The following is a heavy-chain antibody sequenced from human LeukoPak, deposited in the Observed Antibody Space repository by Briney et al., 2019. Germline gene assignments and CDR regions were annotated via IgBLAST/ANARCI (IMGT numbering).Heavy chain of an antibody. V-gene: IGHV3-33*01. CDR3: AREGRGRGLWFGEIPVRWFDP. CDR2: IWYDGSNK. CDR1: GFTFSSYG. J-gene: IGHJ5*02. Sequence: GGSLRLSCAASGFTFSSYGMHWVRQAPGKGLEWVAVIWYDGSNKYYADSVKGRFTISRDNSKNTLYLQMNSLRAEDTAVYYCAREGRGRGLWFGEIPVRWFDPWGQGTLVTVSS. D-gene: IGHD3-10*01.